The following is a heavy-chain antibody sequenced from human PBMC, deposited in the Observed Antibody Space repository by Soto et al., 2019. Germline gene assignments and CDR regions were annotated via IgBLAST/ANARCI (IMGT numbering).Heavy chain of an antibody. CDR3: TTDYSGYDFSYYYYGMDV. CDR2: IKSKTDGGTT. V-gene: IGHV3-15*07. CDR1: GFTFSNAW. J-gene: IGHJ6*04. Sequence: GGSLRLSCAASGFTFSNAWMNWVRQAPGKGLEWVGRIKSKTDGGTTDYAAPVKGRFTISRDDSKNTLYLQMNSLKTEDTAVYYCTTDYSGYDFSYYYYGMDVWGKGTTVTVSS. D-gene: IGHD5-12*01.